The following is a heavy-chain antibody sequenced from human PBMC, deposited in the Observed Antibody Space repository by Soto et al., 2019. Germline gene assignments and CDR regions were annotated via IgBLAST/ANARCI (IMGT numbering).Heavy chain of an antibody. V-gene: IGHV3-30-3*01. J-gene: IGHJ4*02. D-gene: IGHD6-13*01. CDR1: GFTFTTYA. CDR3: ARDLGYGNSFIREY. CDR2: ISYEGSNT. Sequence: QVQLVESGGGVVQPGRSLRLSCAASGFTFTTYAMHWVRQAPGKGLEWVAAISYEGSNTYSEDSVKGRFTIHRDNSKDTLYLQLNSLSPEDTAVYFCARDLGYGNSFIREYWGQGPLVTVSS.